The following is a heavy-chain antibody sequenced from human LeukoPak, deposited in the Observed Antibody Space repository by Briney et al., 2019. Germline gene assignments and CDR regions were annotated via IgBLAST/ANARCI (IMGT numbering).Heavy chain of an antibody. D-gene: IGHD6-13*01. CDR2: ISGSGSRT. Sequence: PGGSLRLSCAASGFAFNRYDMTWVRQAPGKGLEWVSGISGSGSRTYYADSVKGRFTISRDNSKNALYLQMNSLRAEDTAVYYCAKHLSSSWYYFDYWGQGTLVTVSS. J-gene: IGHJ4*02. CDR3: AKHLSSSWYYFDY. CDR1: GFAFNRYD. V-gene: IGHV3-23*01.